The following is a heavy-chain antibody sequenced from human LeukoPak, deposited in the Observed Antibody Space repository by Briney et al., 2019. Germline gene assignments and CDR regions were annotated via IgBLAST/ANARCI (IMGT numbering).Heavy chain of an antibody. D-gene: IGHD3-10*01. CDR1: GGSISSGSYY. V-gene: IGHV4-61*02. CDR2: IYTSGST. Sequence: SQTLSLTCTVSGGSISSGSYYWSWIRQPAGKGLEWIGRIYTSGSTNYNPSLKSRVTISIDTSKNQFSLKLSSVTAADTAVYYCAGRSHYYGSGMGFDPWGQGTLVTVSS. CDR3: AGRSHYYGSGMGFDP. J-gene: IGHJ5*02.